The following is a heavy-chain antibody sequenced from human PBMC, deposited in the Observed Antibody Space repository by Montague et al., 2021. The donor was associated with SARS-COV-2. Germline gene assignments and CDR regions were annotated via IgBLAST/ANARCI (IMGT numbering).Heavy chain of an antibody. Sequence: SETLSLTCAVYGGSFSGYYWSWIRQPPGKGLEWIGEINHSGSTNYNPSPKSRVTMSVDTSKNQFSLKLSSVTAADTAVYYCARVRAVPAAMRIFSLGRSYYGMDVWGQGTTVTASS. J-gene: IGHJ6*02. CDR2: INHSGST. V-gene: IGHV4-34*01. CDR3: ARVRAVPAAMRIFSLGRSYYGMDV. CDR1: GGSFSGYY. D-gene: IGHD2-2*01.